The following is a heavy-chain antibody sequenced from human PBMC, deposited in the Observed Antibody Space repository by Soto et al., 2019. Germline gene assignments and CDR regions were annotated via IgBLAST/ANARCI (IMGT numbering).Heavy chain of an antibody. Sequence: ESGGGLVQPGGSLRLSCAASGFTFSNYWMSWVRQPPGKGLEWVANIKEDGSEKNYVDSVRGRFTISRDNAKNSLHLQMNTLRAEDTAVYYCARDGTPGDYWGQGTLVTVSS. V-gene: IGHV3-7*03. D-gene: IGHD2-15*01. J-gene: IGHJ4*02. CDR1: GFTFSNYW. CDR2: IKEDGSEK. CDR3: ARDGTPGDY.